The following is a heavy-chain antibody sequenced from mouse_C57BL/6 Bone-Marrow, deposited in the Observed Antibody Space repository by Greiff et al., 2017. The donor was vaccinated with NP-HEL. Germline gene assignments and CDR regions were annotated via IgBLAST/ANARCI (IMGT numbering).Heavy chain of an antibody. CDR3: AREERIYGSSSLWAMDY. CDR1: GFTFSSYA. V-gene: IGHV5-4*01. J-gene: IGHJ4*01. D-gene: IGHD1-1*01. Sequence: EVMLVESGGGLVKPGGSLKLSCAASGFTFSSYAMSWVRQTPEKRLEWVATISDGGSYTYYPDNVKGRFTISRDNAKNNLYLQMSHLKSEDTAMYYCAREERIYGSSSLWAMDYWGQGTSVTVSS. CDR2: ISDGGSYT.